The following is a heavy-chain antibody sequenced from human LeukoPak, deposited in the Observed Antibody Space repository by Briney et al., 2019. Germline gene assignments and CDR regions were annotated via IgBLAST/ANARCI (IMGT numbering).Heavy chain of an antibody. CDR2: IYSGGST. V-gene: IGHV3-66*01. Sequence: GGSLRLSCAASGFTVSSKYMSWVRQAPGKGLEWVSVIYSGGSTYYADSVKGRFTISRDNSKNTLYLQMNSLRAEDTAVYYCARYVGGILFDPWGQGTLVTVSS. CDR3: ARYVGGILFDP. D-gene: IGHD4-23*01. J-gene: IGHJ5*02. CDR1: GFTVSSKY.